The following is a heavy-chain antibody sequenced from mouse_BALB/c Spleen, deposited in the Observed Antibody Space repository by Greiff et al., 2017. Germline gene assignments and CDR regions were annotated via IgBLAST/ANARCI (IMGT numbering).Heavy chain of an antibody. J-gene: IGHJ3*01. CDR2: INPSTGYT. D-gene: IGHD4-1*01. Sequence: VQLQQSGAELAKPGASVKMSCKASGYTFTSYWMHWVKQRPGQGLEWIGYINPSTGYTEYNQKFKDKATLTADKSSSTAYMQLSSLTSEDSAVYYCAPNLDVRAYWGQGTLVTVSA. CDR1: GYTFTSYW. V-gene: IGHV1-7*01. CDR3: APNLDVRAY.